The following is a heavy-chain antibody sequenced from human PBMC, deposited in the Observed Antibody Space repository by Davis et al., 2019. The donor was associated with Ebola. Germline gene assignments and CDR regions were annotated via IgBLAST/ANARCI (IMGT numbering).Heavy chain of an antibody. Sequence: GESLKISCTGSGYSFTSYWISWVRQMPGKGLEWLGRIDPSDSYTNYSPSFQGHVTISADKSISTAYLQWSSLKASDTAMYYCARLGADYSNYEDYWGQGTLVTVSS. D-gene: IGHD4-11*01. CDR1: GYSFTSYW. V-gene: IGHV5-10-1*01. CDR2: IDPSDSYT. J-gene: IGHJ4*02. CDR3: ARLGADYSNYEDY.